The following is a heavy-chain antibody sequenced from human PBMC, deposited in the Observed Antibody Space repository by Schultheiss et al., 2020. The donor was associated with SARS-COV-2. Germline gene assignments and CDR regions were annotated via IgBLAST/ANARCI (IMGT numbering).Heavy chain of an antibody. J-gene: IGHJ5*02. V-gene: IGHV4-61*08. D-gene: IGHD3-3*01. Sequence: SETLSLTCTVSGGSISSGGYSWSWIRQPPGKGLEWIGYIYYSGSTNYNPSLKSRVTISVDTSKNQFSLKLSSVTAADTAVYYCARGNRRIFGVVNPNWFDPWGQGTLVTVSS. CDR3: ARGNRRIFGVVNPNWFDP. CDR1: GGSISSGGYS. CDR2: IYYSGST.